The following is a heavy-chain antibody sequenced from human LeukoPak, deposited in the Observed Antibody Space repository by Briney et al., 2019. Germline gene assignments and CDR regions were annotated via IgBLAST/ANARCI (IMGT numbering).Heavy chain of an antibody. CDR2: IYPGDPDT. J-gene: IGHJ5*02. Sequence: GESLKISCKGSGYSFTSYWIGWVRQMPGQGLERMGIIYPGDPDTRYSPSFQGKVTTSADKSISTAYLQWSSLKASDTAMCYCARHDRGCSGGSCYPVPWFDPWGQGTLVTVSS. V-gene: IGHV5-51*01. CDR3: ARHDRGCSGGSCYPVPWFDP. D-gene: IGHD2-15*01. CDR1: GYSFTSYW.